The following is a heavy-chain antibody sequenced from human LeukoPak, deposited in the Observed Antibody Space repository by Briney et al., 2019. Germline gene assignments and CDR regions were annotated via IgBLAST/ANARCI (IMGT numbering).Heavy chain of an antibody. CDR1: GFTLSSYA. V-gene: IGHV3-23*01. CDR3: ARESGLVGAIDY. Sequence: PGGSLRLSCAASGFTLSSYAMSWVRQAPGKGLEWVSAISDSGNTYHADSVKGRFTISRDSSKNTLFLQMNRLRPEDAAVYYCARESGLVGAIDYWGQGTLVTVSS. J-gene: IGHJ4*02. CDR2: ISDSGNT. D-gene: IGHD1-26*01.